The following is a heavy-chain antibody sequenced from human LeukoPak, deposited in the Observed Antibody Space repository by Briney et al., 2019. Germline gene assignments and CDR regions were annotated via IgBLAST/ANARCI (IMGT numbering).Heavy chain of an antibody. Sequence: GGPLRLSCAASGFTLSSYEMNWVRQAPGQGREGVAYISSSGSTVYYADSVKGRFTISRDNAKNSLFPQMNSLRAEDTADYYCAREKFYDNSGYDYWGQGTLVTVSS. J-gene: IGHJ4*02. V-gene: IGHV3-48*03. D-gene: IGHD3-22*01. CDR1: GFTLSSYE. CDR3: AREKFYDNSGYDY. CDR2: ISSSGSTV.